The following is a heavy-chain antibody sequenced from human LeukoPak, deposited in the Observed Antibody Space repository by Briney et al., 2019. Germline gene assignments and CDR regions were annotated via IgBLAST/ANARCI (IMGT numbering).Heavy chain of an antibody. CDR1: GFTFDDYA. D-gene: IGHD6-13*01. V-gene: IGHV3-43*02. J-gene: IGHJ4*02. CDR3: AKALGGSSWSYFDY. CDR2: ISEDGGGT. Sequence: GGSLRLSCAASGFTFDDYAMHWVRQAPGEGLEWVSLISEDGGGTFYADSVKGRFTISRDNSKNSLYLQMNSLRTEDTALYYCAKALGGSSWSYFDYWGQGTLVTVSS.